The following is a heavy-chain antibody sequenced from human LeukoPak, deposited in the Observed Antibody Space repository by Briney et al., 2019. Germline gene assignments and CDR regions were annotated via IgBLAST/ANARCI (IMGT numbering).Heavy chain of an antibody. CDR3: ARDTRYYYDSSGYYYY. CDR2: ISAYNGNT. J-gene: IGHJ4*02. Sequence: ASVKVSCKASGYTFTSYGISWVRQAPGQGLEWMGWISAYNGNTNYALKLQGRVTMTTDTSTSTAYMELRSLRSDDTAVYYCARDTRYYYDSSGYYYYWGQGTLVTVSS. V-gene: IGHV1-18*01. CDR1: GYTFTSYG. D-gene: IGHD3-22*01.